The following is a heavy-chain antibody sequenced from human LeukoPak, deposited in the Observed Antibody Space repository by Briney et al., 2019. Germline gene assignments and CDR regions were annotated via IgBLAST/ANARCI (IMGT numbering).Heavy chain of an antibody. J-gene: IGHJ4*02. V-gene: IGHV3-30*02. D-gene: IGHD7-27*01. Sequence: PGGSLRLSCAASGLTFSSFGMHWVRQAPGKGLEWVAFIRFDGHNKYYADSVKGRFTISRDNSKNTLYLQMNSLRAEDTAVYYCAKAANWGSFDYWGQGTLVTVSS. CDR2: IRFDGHNK. CDR1: GLTFSSFG. CDR3: AKAANWGSFDY.